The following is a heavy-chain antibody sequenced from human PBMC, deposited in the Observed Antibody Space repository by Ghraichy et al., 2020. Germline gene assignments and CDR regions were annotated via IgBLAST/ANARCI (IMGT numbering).Heavy chain of an antibody. V-gene: IGHV3-23*01. J-gene: IGHJ4*02. CDR1: GITFSSHD. CDR2: ITTDGTRT. CDR3: AKVSWNPSRDDS. D-gene: IGHD1-1*01. Sequence: GGSLRLSCAASGITFSSHDMSWVRQAPGKGLEWVSGITTDGTRTFYGDSVRGRFTISRDNSKNTLFLQMNSLRGEDTAVYYCAKVSWNPSRDDSWGQGTLVTVSS.